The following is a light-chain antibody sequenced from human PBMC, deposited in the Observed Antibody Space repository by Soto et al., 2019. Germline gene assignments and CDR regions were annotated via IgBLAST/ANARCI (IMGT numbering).Light chain of an antibody. Sequence: EIVMTQSPATLSVSPGERATLSCRASQSVSSNLAWYQQKPGQAPRLLIYGASTRATGIPAMFRGSGSGTEVNLTISSLQSEDVAVDYCHQYNNWPPWTVGQGTKVEIK. CDR2: GAS. J-gene: IGKJ1*01. CDR1: QSVSSN. CDR3: HQYNNWPPWT. V-gene: IGKV3-15*01.